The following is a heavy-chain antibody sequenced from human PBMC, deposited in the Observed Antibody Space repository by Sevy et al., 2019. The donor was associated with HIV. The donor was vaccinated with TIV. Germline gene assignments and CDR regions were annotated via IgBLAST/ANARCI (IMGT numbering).Heavy chain of an antibody. V-gene: IGHV3-23*01. Sequence: GGSLRLSCAASGFTFSSQAMSWVRQSPGKGQKWVSIISASGDHTYYADSVKGRFTISRDNSKNTLYLQMNGLRAEDTALYYCEIEGNHRRRDYGGQGTLVTVSS. CDR2: ISASGDHT. J-gene: IGHJ4*02. CDR1: GFTFSSQA. CDR3: EIEGNHRRRDY.